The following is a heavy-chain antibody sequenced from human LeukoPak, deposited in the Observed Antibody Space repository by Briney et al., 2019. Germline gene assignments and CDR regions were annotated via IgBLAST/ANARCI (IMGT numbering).Heavy chain of an antibody. CDR2: IYYSGST. J-gene: IGHJ2*01. Sequence: PWETLSLSCTVSGGSITTSSYNWGWIRQPPGKGLEWIGIIYYSGSTYYNPSLKGRVTISVDTSKNQFSLKLSSVTAADTAVYYCARAFRGRYFDLWGRGTLVSVSS. CDR1: GGSITTSSYN. V-gene: IGHV4-39*01. D-gene: IGHD2/OR15-2a*01. CDR3: ARAFRGRYFDL.